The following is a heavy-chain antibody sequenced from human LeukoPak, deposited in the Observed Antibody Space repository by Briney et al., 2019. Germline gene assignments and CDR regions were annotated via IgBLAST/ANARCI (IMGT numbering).Heavy chain of an antibody. V-gene: IGHV3-20*04. CDR2: INWNGGST. CDR1: GFTFDDYG. CDR3: ARERQLWFGELLLHDY. J-gene: IGHJ4*02. D-gene: IGHD3-10*01. Sequence: GGSLRLSCAASGFTFDDYGMSWVRQAPGKGLEWVSGINWNGGSTGYADSVKGRFTISRDNAKNSLYLQMNSLRAEDTALYYCARERQLWFGELLLHDYWGQGTLVTVSS.